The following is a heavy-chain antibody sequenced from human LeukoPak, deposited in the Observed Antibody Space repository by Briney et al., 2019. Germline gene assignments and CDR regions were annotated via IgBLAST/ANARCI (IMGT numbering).Heavy chain of an antibody. Sequence: PSETLSLTCIVSGGSSSLRDYYWGWIRRPPGKGLEWIGTMYCSGSTYYNPSLKSRVTISVDTSKNQFSLKLSSVTAADTAVYYCARHVSGSYGYWGQGTLVTVSS. J-gene: IGHJ4*02. CDR1: GGSSSLRDYY. D-gene: IGHD1-26*01. CDR2: MYCSGST. V-gene: IGHV4-39*01. CDR3: ARHVSGSYGY.